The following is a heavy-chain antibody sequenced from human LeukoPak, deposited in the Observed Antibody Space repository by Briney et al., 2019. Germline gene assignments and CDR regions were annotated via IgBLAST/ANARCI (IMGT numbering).Heavy chain of an antibody. CDR1: GFTFSSYA. V-gene: IGHV3-30-3*01. CDR2: ISYDGSNK. Sequence: GRSLRLSCAASGFTFSSYAMHWVRQAPGKGLEWVAVISYDGSNKYYADSVKGRFTFSRHNSKNTLYLQMNSLRAEDTAVYYCARDGQWLVQETFDYWGQGTLVTVSS. D-gene: IGHD6-19*01. CDR3: ARDGQWLVQETFDY. J-gene: IGHJ4*02.